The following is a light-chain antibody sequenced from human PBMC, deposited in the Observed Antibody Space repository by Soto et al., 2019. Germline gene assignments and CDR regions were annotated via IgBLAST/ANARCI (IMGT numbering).Light chain of an antibody. CDR3: SQSTHLPPT. Sequence: DVVMTQTPLSLSVTPGQPASISCNSSQSLLHIAGQTHLFWYLQKPGQSPHLLIYGVSNRFSGVPDRFSGGGSGTDYTLKISRVEAEDVGIYYCSQSTHLPPTFGQGTRLEIK. V-gene: IGKV2D-29*02. CDR1: QSLLHIAGQTH. J-gene: IGKJ5*01. CDR2: GVS.